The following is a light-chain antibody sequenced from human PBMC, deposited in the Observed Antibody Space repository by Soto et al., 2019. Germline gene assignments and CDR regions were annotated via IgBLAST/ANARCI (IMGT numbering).Light chain of an antibody. Sequence: QSALTQPASVSGAPGQSITISCTGTSSDVGGYNYVSWYQQHPGKAPKLMIYEVSNRPSGVSNRFSGAKSGNTASLTSHGFKDESESDYYCSSYTSSRTLVFGGGTKLTVL. V-gene: IGLV2-14*01. CDR3: SSYTSSRTLV. J-gene: IGLJ2*01. CDR2: EVS. CDR1: SSDVGGYNY.